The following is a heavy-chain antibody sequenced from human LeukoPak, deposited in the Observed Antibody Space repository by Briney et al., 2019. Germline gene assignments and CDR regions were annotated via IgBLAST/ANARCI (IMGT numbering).Heavy chain of an antibody. CDR2: IFYTGTT. Sequence: SETLSLTCTASGGSISSSTFSWGWIRQPPGKGLEWVGNIFYTGTTYYYPSLKSRVTMSVDTSQNQFSLKLSSVTATDTAVYYCARTHELSVDTAMVSYYYMDVWGRGTTVTVSS. CDR1: GGSISSSTFS. J-gene: IGHJ6*03. V-gene: IGHV4-39*01. D-gene: IGHD5-18*01. CDR3: ARTHELSVDTAMVSYYYMDV.